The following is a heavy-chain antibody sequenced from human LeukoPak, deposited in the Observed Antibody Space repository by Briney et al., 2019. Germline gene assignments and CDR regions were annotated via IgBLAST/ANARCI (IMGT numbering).Heavy chain of an antibody. Sequence: PGGSLRLSCAASGFTFSSYGMQWFRQAPDKGLEWVAAISNDGSNKYYADSVKGRSTMSRDNSKNTLYLQMNSLRAEDTAVYYCAKVDIVATIDAGRLVDYWGQGTLVTVSS. CDR3: AKVDIVATIDAGRLVDY. CDR2: ISNDGSNK. J-gene: IGHJ4*02. CDR1: GFTFSSYG. D-gene: IGHD5-12*01. V-gene: IGHV3-30*18.